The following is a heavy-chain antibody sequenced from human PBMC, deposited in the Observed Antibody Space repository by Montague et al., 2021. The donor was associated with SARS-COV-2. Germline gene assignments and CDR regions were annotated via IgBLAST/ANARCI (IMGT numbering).Heavy chain of an antibody. CDR2: ISWNSGSI. Sequence: SLRLSCAASGFTFDDYAMHWVRQAQGNGLEWVSGISWNSGSIGYADSVKGRFTISRDNAKNSLYLQMNSLRAEDTALYYCALPQELGFDYWGQGTLVTVST. J-gene: IGHJ4*02. CDR3: ALPQELGFDY. V-gene: IGHV3-9*01. CDR1: GFTFDDYA. D-gene: IGHD7-27*01.